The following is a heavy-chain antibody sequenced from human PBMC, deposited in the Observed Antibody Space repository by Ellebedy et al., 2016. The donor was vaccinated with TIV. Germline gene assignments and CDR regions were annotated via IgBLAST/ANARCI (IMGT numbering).Heavy chain of an antibody. D-gene: IGHD6-19*01. CDR3: ARDSKNGWAFDI. CDR2: VYYTGNT. Sequence: GSLRLSCSVSGGSISRYYWAWIRQPPGQGLEYSGYVYYTGNTDYRPSLRSRLTIAVDRSRNQISLKLTSVTAADTAMYYCARDSKNGWAFDIWGQGTMVTVSS. J-gene: IGHJ3*02. CDR1: GGSISRYY. V-gene: IGHV4-59*01.